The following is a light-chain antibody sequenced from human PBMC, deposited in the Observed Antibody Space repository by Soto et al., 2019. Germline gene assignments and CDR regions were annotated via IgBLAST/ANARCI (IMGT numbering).Light chain of an antibody. CDR2: DAS. Sequence: DIPMTQSPSSLSASVGDRVTITCQASQDISNYLNWYQQKPGKAHKLLIYDASNLETGVPSSFSGSGTGTDFTFTISSLQPEDIATYYCQQYDNHSAFPFGPGTKVDIK. CDR3: QQYDNHSAFP. V-gene: IGKV1-33*01. CDR1: QDISNY. J-gene: IGKJ3*01.